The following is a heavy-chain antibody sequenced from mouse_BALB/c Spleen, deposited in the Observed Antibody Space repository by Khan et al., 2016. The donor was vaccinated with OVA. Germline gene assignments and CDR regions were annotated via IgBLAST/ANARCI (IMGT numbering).Heavy chain of an antibody. CDR3: AGGRIVYRYDDSFAY. CDR1: GFTFSSYA. Sequence: EVELVESGGGLVKPGGSLKLSCAASGFTFSSYAMSWVRQTPEKRLEWVASISSGGSTYYPDSVKGRFTISRDNARHILYLQMSSRRSEDTAMYYCAGGRIVYRYDDSFAYWGQGTLVTVSA. J-gene: IGHJ3*01. V-gene: IGHV5-6-5*01. D-gene: IGHD2-14*01. CDR2: ISSGGST.